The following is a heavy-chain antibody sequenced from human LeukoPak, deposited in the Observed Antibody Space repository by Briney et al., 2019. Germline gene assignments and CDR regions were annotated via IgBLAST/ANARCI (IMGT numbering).Heavy chain of an antibody. J-gene: IGHJ4*02. CDR2: IYYSGST. V-gene: IGHV4-39*01. CDR3: ARHFIPHHIVVVVAATHTAMVN. CDR1: GGSISSSSYY. Sequence: PSQTLSLTCTVSGGSISSSSYYWGWIRQPPGKGLEWIGSIYYSGSTYYNPSLKSRVTISVDTSKNQFSLKLSSVTAADTAVYYCARHFIPHHIVVVVAATHTAMVNWGQGTLVTVSS. D-gene: IGHD2-15*01.